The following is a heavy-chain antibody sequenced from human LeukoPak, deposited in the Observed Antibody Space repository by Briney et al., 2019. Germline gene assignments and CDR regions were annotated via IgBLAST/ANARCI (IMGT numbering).Heavy chain of an antibody. J-gene: IGHJ3*02. CDR2: INPSGGST. CDR3: ARNTRLLRFLEWFTAFDI. CDR1: GYTFTSYY. V-gene: IGHV1-46*01. D-gene: IGHD3-3*01. Sequence: ASVKVSCKASGYTFTSYYMHWVRQAPGQGLEWMGIINPSGGSTSYAQKFQGRVTMTRDTSTSTVYMELSSLRSEDTAVYYCARNTRLLRFLEWFTAFDIWGQGTMVTVSS.